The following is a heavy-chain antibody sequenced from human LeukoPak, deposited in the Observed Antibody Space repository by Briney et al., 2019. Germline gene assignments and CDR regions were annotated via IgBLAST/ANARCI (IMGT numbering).Heavy chain of an antibody. CDR2: INPNMGGT. Sequence: ASVKVSCKASGHSFTGYHMHWVRQAPGQGLEWMGWINPNMGGTNYAQKFQGRVTMTRDTSIITAYMELSSLRSDGTAVYYCAYSGGSGWYGYGFDIWGQGTTVTVSS. CDR1: GHSFTGYH. V-gene: IGHV1-2*02. J-gene: IGHJ3*02. D-gene: IGHD6-19*01. CDR3: AYSGGSGWYGYGFDI.